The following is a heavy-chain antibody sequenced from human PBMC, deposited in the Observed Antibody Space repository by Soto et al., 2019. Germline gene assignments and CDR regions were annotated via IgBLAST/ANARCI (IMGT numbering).Heavy chain of an antibody. D-gene: IGHD4-17*01. CDR3: ARGGNDYGDYAVWHFDY. CDR2: FDPEDGET. J-gene: IGHJ4*02. CDR1: GYTLTELS. Sequence: ASLKVSCKVSGYTLTELSMHWVRQAPGKGLEWMGGFDPEDGETIYAQKFQGRVTMTEDTSTDTAYMELSSLRSEDTAVYYCARGGNDYGDYAVWHFDYWGQGTLVTVSS. V-gene: IGHV1-24*01.